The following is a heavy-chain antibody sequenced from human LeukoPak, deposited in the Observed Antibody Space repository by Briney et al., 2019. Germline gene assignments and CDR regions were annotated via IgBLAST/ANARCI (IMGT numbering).Heavy chain of an antibody. CDR2: IYYSGST. J-gene: IGHJ4*02. CDR3: ARDRRVSWDVLSFFDN. CDR1: GGSISSYY. V-gene: IGHV4-59*12. Sequence: SETLSLTCTVSGGSISSYYWSWIRQPPGKGLEWIGYIYYSGSTNYNPSLKSRVTISVDTSKNQFSLKLSSVTAADTAVYYCARDRRVSWDVLSFFDNWGQGTLVTVSS. D-gene: IGHD1-26*01.